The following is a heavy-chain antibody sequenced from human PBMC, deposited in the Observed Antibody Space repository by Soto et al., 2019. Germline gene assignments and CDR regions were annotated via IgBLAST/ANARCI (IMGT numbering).Heavy chain of an antibody. J-gene: IGHJ4*02. CDR1: GGSISSSNW. Sequence: QVQLQESGPGLVKPSGTLSLTCAVSGGSISSSNWWSWVRQPPGKGLEWIGEIYHSGSTNYNPSLQSRVTISVDKSQTQFSLKLSSVTAADTAVSYCARATAMAPFDYWGQGTLVTVSS. V-gene: IGHV4-4*02. CDR2: IYHSGST. CDR3: ARATAMAPFDY. D-gene: IGHD5-18*01.